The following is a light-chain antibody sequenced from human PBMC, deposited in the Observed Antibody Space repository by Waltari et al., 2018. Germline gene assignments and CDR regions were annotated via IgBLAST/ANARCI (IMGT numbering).Light chain of an antibody. CDR3: QHHDNLLFT. CDR2: DAS. Sequence: AIQLTQSPSSLSASVGHTITITCRASQDIASALAWYVQKPGKAPQLLIYDASTLESGVPSRFSGSGSGTDFTLSISGLQPEDFATYYCQHHDNLLFTFGQGTKLEI. V-gene: IGKV1D-13*01. J-gene: IGKJ2*01. CDR1: QDIASA.